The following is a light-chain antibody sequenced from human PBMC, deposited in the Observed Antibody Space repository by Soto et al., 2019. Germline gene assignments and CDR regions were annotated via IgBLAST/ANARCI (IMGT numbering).Light chain of an antibody. Sequence: DIVMTQSPDSLAVSLGERATINCKSSQSVLYSSNNKNYLAWYQQKPGQPPKLLIYWASTRESGVPDRFSGSGSGTDFTLTISSPQAEDVAVYYCQQFCSTPWTFGQGTKVEIK. CDR3: QQFCSTPWT. CDR1: QSVLYSSNNKNY. J-gene: IGKJ1*01. CDR2: WAS. V-gene: IGKV4-1*01.